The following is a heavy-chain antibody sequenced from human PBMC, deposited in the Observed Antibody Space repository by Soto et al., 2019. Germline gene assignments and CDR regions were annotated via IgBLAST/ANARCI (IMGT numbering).Heavy chain of an antibody. CDR3: TSSGSYDSAWFDP. J-gene: IGHJ5*02. Sequence: PGGSLRLSCAASKFTFSSYWTHWFRQAPGKGLVWVSRIDPDGSTTYYADSVKGRFTISRDNAKNTLYLQLNSLRAEDTAVYYCTSSGSYDSAWFDPWGQGTLVTVSS. D-gene: IGHD3-10*01. CDR1: KFTFSSYW. V-gene: IGHV3-74*01. CDR2: IDPDGSTT.